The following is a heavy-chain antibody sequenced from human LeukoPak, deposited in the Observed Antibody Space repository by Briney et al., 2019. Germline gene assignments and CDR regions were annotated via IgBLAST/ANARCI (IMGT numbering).Heavy chain of an antibody. J-gene: IGHJ4*02. Sequence: GGSLRLSCAASGFSFSTYWMTWVRRAPGKGLECVANIKTDGSETYYLDSVKGRFTVSRDNAKSSLYLQMNNLRVEDTAVYYCTRDLSHDSSGWGQGTLVTVSS. CDR2: IKTDGSET. CDR1: GFSFSTYW. V-gene: IGHV3-7*01. D-gene: IGHD3-22*01. CDR3: TRDLSHDSSG.